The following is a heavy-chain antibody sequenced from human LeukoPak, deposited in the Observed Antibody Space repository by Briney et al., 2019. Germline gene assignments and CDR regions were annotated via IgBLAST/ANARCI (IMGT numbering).Heavy chain of an antibody. CDR2: INQDGTTK. CDR3: ARDQSSGTGAGTDY. Sequence: GGSLRLSCAASGFPFHTFWMSWVRQAPGKGLEWVAHINQDGTTKSYVDSVKGRFTISRDNARNSLYLQVNSLRDEDTAVYYCARDQSSGTGAGTDYWGRGTLVTVSS. J-gene: IGHJ4*02. D-gene: IGHD1-1*01. CDR1: GFPFHTFW. V-gene: IGHV3-7*01.